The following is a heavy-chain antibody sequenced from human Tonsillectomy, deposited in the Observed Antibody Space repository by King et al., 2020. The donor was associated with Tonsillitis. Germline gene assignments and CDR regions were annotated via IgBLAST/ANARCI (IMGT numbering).Heavy chain of an antibody. CDR1: GFTFSIYA. Sequence: VQLVESGGGLVQPGGSLRLSCAASGFTFSIYAMSWVRQAPGKGLEWVSAISGSGGGTYYADSVKGRLTISRDNSKNTLYLQMNSLRAEDTAVYYCAKTRDYYGSGSDDAFDIWGQGTMVTVSS. V-gene: IGHV3-23*04. D-gene: IGHD3-10*01. CDR2: ISGSGGGT. J-gene: IGHJ3*02. CDR3: AKTRDYYGSGSDDAFDI.